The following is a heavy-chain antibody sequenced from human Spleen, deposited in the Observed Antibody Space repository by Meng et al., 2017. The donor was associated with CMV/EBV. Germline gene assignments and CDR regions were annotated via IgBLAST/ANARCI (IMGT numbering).Heavy chain of an antibody. V-gene: IGHV3-13*01. CDR3: AKDLVVGPNWDYYYGMDV. J-gene: IGHJ6*02. CDR1: GFTFSSND. D-gene: IGHD7-27*01. CDR2: IGTAGDT. Sequence: GESLKISCAASGFTFSSNDMHWVRQATGKGLEWVSAIGTAGDTYYPGSVKGQFTISRENAKNSLYLQMNSLRAGDTAVYYCAKDLVVGPNWDYYYGMDVWGQGTTVTVSS.